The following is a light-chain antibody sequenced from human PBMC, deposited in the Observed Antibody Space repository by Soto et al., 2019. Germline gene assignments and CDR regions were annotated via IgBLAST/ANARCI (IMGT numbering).Light chain of an antibody. Sequence: EIVMTQSPAPLSVSPGERATLSCRASQSVSSNLAWYQQKPGQAPALLIYGASARATGIPARCSGRGSGTDFTLTISSLQSELFAVYYGQHYYNWSVTCGHGTKLE. CDR3: QHYYNWSVT. CDR1: QSVSSN. CDR2: GAS. J-gene: IGKJ2*01. V-gene: IGKV3-15*01.